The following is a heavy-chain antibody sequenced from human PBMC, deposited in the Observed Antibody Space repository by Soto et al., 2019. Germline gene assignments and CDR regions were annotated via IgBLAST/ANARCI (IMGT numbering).Heavy chain of an antibody. Sequence: PGESLKISCQGSGYNFNTYWIAWVRQMPGKGLEWVGIIYPDDSDTTYSPSSQGQVTISADKSINTAYLQWSSLKASDTAMYFCARRGRATHYGVLCGXDFPDAFDIWGQGTMVTVSS. J-gene: IGHJ3*02. V-gene: IGHV5-51*01. CDR3: ARRGRATHYGVLCGXDFPDAFDI. CDR2: IYPDDSDT. CDR1: GYNFNTYW. D-gene: IGHD3-3*01.